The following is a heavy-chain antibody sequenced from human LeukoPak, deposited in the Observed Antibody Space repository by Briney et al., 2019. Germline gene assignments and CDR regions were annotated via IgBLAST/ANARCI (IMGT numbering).Heavy chain of an antibody. J-gene: IGHJ3*02. V-gene: IGHV4-59*01. D-gene: IGHD3-22*01. CDR2: IYYSGST. CDR1: GGSISSYY. CDR3: VGVTMIVVRAFDI. Sequence: RASETLSLTCTVSGGSISSYYWSWIRQPPGKGLEWIGYIYYSGSTNYNPSLKSRVTISVDTSKNQFSLKLSSVTAADTAVYYCVGVTMIVVRAFDIWGQGTMVTVSS.